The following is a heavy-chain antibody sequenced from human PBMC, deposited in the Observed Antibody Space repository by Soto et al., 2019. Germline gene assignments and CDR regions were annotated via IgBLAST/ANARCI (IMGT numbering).Heavy chain of an antibody. J-gene: IGHJ6*03. D-gene: IGHD6-19*01. CDR2: IYYSGST. CDR3: ASLQPGIAVAGTPLGDYYFYIVS. V-gene: IGHV4-39*01. CDR1: GGSISSSSYY. Sequence: SETLSLTCTVSGGSISSSSYYWGWIRXPPGKGLEWIGSIYYSGSTYYNPSLKSRVTISVDTSKNQFSLKLSSVTAADTAVYYCASLQPGIAVAGTPLGDYYFYIVSRGKGITISVS.